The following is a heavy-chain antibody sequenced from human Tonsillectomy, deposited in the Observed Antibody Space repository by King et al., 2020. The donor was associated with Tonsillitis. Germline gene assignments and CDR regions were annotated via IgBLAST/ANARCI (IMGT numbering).Heavy chain of an antibody. CDR1: GFTFSDYY. D-gene: IGHD3-3*01. CDR3: AREESRTIFGSHTSAFDY. V-gene: IGHV3-11*01. J-gene: IGHJ4*02. Sequence: VQLVESGGGLVKPGGSLRLSCAASGFTFSDYYMSWIRQAPGKGREWVSYISSSCSTIYYADSVKGRFTISRDNAKNSLYLQMNSLSAEDTVVYYCAREESRTIFGSHTSAFDYWGQGTLVTVSS. CDR2: ISSSCSTI.